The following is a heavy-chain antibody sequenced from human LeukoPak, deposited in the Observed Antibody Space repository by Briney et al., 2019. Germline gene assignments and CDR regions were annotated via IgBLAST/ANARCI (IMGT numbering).Heavy chain of an antibody. CDR3: ARDYYSYSRGSWAFDI. CDR1: GFSFSSYW. D-gene: IGHD3-22*01. Sequence: PGGSLRPSCAASGFSFSSYWMSWVRQAPGNGLEWVANIDQDGSEKYYVESMKGRITISRDTAKNSLYLQMNSLRAEDTAVYYCARDYYSYSRGSWAFDIWGQGTMVTVSS. CDR2: IDQDGSEK. J-gene: IGHJ3*02. V-gene: IGHV3-7*03.